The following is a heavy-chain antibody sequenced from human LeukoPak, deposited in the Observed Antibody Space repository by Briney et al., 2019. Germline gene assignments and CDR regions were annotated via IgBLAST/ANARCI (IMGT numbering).Heavy chain of an antibody. CDR3: ARGRKRYCSSTSCSRYCYFDY. Sequence: SETLSLTCAVYGGSFSGYYWSWIRQPPGKGLEWIGEINHSGSTNYNPSLKSRVTISVDTSKNQFSLKLSSVTAADTAVYYCARGRKRYCSSTSCSRYCYFDYWGQGTLVTVSS. D-gene: IGHD2-2*01. J-gene: IGHJ4*02. CDR2: INHSGST. CDR1: GGSFSGYY. V-gene: IGHV4-34*01.